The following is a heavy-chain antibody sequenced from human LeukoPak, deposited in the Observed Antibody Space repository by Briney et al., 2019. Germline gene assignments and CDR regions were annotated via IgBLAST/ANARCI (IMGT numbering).Heavy chain of an antibody. Sequence: PSETLSLTCTVSGGSISNKYWSWIRQPPGKGLEWIGYIYYSGSTYYNPSLKSRVTISVDTSKNQFSLKLSSVTAADTAVYYCARDYSSGYFDYWGQGTLVTVSS. CDR2: IYYSGST. CDR1: GGSISNKY. J-gene: IGHJ4*02. V-gene: IGHV4-59*12. CDR3: ARDYSSGYFDY. D-gene: IGHD5-18*01.